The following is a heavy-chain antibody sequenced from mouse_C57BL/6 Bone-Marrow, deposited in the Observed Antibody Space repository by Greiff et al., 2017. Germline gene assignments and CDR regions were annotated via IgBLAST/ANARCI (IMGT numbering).Heavy chain of an antibody. D-gene: IGHD3-2*02. CDR1: GYTFTDYE. Sequence: QVQLQQSGAELERPGASVTLSCKASGYTFTDYEMHWVKQTPVHGLEWIGAIDPETGGTAYNQKFKGKAILTADKSSSTAYMELRSLTSEDSAVYYCTPLTAQATWGQGTLVTVSA. CDR3: TPLTAQAT. CDR2: IDPETGGT. J-gene: IGHJ3*01. V-gene: IGHV1-15*01.